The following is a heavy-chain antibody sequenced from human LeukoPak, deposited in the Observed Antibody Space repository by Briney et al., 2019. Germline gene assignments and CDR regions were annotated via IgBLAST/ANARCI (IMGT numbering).Heavy chain of an antibody. V-gene: IGHV1-46*04. CDR3: ARDPGNYGDLGLDF. CDR1: GYTFTSYY. Sequence: ASVKVSCKASGYTFTSYYMHWVRQAPGQGLEWLGIINPLSGKTTYTQKLQDRVTVTRDTSTSSVYMDLSSLRSKDTAVYYCARDPGNYGDLGLDFWGQGTMVTASS. J-gene: IGHJ3*01. CDR2: INPLSGKT. D-gene: IGHD4-17*01.